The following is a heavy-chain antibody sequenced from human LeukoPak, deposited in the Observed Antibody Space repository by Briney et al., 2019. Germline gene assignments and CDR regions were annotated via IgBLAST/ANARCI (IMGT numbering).Heavy chain of an antibody. J-gene: IGHJ6*02. Sequence: GGSLRLSCAASGFTFSGHSMTWVRQTPGNGLEWVSVIFGNGVKTYYADSLKGRFTISRDNSKSTLYLQMNSLRADDTAVYYCARVGDWSNYFGMDAWGQGTTVSVSS. CDR3: ARVGDWSNYFGMDA. CDR1: GFTFSGHS. CDR2: IFGNGVKT. V-gene: IGHV3-23*01. D-gene: IGHD3-16*01.